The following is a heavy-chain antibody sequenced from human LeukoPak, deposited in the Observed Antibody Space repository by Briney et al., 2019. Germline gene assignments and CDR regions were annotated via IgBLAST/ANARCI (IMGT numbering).Heavy chain of an antibody. J-gene: IGHJ6*02. D-gene: IGHD3-3*01. CDR2: ISAYNGNT. CDR1: GYTFTSYG. Sequence: GASVKVSCKASGYTFTSYGISWVRQAPGQGLEWMGWISAYNGNTNYAQKLQGRVTMTTDTSTSTAYMELRSLRSDDTAVYYCARDDILSNHVLRFLEWFPRRDYYYYGMDVWGQGTTVTVSS. V-gene: IGHV1-18*01. CDR3: ARDDILSNHVLRFLEWFPRRDYYYYGMDV.